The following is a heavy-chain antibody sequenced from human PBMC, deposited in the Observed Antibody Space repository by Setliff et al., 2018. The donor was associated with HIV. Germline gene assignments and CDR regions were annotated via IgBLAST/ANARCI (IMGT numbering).Heavy chain of an antibody. D-gene: IGHD6-6*01. CDR1: GYSISSGYY. CDR3: ARFSTSSGGTFDY. J-gene: IGHJ4*02. Sequence: PSETLSLTCAVSGYSISSGYYWGWIRQPPGKGLEWIGTIYHSGSTYYNPSLKSRVSLSVDTSRNQFSLKLTSVTAADTAVYYCARFSTSSGGTFDYWGQGTLVTVSS. V-gene: IGHV4-38-2*01. CDR2: IYHSGST.